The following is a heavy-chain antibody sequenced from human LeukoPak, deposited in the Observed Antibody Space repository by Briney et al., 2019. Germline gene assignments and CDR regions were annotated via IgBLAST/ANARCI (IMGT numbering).Heavy chain of an antibody. CDR1: GFTFSSYG. CDR2: ISGSGGST. J-gene: IGHJ6*03. V-gene: IGHV3-23*01. CDR3: ARVGYYYYYMDV. Sequence: GGSLRLSCAASGFTFSSYGMSWLRQAPGKGLEWVSAISGSGGSTYYADSVKGRFTISRDNSKNTLDLQMNSLRAEDAAVYYCARVGYYYYYMDVWGKGTTVTVSS.